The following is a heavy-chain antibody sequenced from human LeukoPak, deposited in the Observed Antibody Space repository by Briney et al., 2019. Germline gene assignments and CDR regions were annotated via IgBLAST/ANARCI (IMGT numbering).Heavy chain of an antibody. CDR3: ATARYCASTSCYPGGY. CDR1: GFTFEDYG. CDR2: INWNGGST. J-gene: IGHJ4*02. Sequence: RAGGSLRLSCAASGFTFEDYGMSWVRQAPGKGLEWVSGINWNGGSTGYADSVKGRFAISRDNSKNTLYLQMNSLRAEDTAVYYCATARYCASTSCYPGGYWGQGTLVTVSS. V-gene: IGHV3-20*04. D-gene: IGHD2-2*01.